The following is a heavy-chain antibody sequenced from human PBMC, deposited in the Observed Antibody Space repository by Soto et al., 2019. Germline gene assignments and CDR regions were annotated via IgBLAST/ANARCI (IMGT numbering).Heavy chain of an antibody. CDR1: GGSISSGDYY. CDR2: IYYSRST. V-gene: IGHV4-30-4*01. CDR3: AGVGGFGATTIDY. J-gene: IGHJ4*02. D-gene: IGHD3-10*01. Sequence: QVQLQESGPGLVKPSQTLSLTCTVSGGSISSGDYYWSWIRQPPGKGLEWIGYIYYSRSTYYNPSLKSRVTISVDTSKNQFSLRLSSVTAADTAVYYCAGVGGFGATTIDYWCQGTLVTVSS.